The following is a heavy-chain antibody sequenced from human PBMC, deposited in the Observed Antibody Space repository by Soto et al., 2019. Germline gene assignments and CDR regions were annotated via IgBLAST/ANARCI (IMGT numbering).Heavy chain of an antibody. D-gene: IGHD2-15*01. V-gene: IGHV3-64D*08. CDR1: GFTFSSYA. CDR2: ISSNGGST. CDR3: VKYFGSGSSRYYYYDMDA. Sequence: GGSLRLSCSASGFTFSSYAMHWVRQAPGKGLEYVSAISSNGGSTSYADSVKGRFTISRDNSKNTLYLQMSSLRAEDTAVYYCVKYFGSGSSRYYYYDMDAWGQGTTVTVSS. J-gene: IGHJ6*02.